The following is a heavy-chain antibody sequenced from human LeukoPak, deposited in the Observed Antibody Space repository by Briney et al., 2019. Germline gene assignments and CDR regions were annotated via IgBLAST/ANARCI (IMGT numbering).Heavy chain of an antibody. Sequence: PGGSLRLSCAASGFTFSSYAMHWVRQAPGKGLEYVSAISHNGGSVYYANSVKGRFTISRDNSKNTLYLQMGSLRTEDMAVYYCAGDVNGSYLGYFDYWGQGTLVTVSS. CDR3: AGDVNGSYLGYFDY. CDR1: GFTFSSYA. CDR2: ISHNGGSV. V-gene: IGHV3-64*01. D-gene: IGHD1-26*01. J-gene: IGHJ4*02.